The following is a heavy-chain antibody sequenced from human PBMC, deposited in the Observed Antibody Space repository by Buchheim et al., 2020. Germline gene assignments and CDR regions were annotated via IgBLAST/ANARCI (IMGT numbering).Heavy chain of an antibody. CDR3: AKASTKRDILTGYSTGWFDP. D-gene: IGHD3-9*01. CDR1: GGSFSGYY. J-gene: IGHJ5*02. CDR2: INHSGST. Sequence: QVQLQQWGAGLLKPSETLSLTCAVYGGSFSGYYWSWIRQPPGKGLEWIGEINHSGSTNYNPSLKSRVTISVDTSKNQFSLKLSSVTAADTAVYYCAKASTKRDILTGYSTGWFDPWGQGTL. V-gene: IGHV4-34*01.